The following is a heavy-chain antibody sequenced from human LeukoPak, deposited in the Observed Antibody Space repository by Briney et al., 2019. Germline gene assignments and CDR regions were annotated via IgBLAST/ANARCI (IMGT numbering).Heavy chain of an antibody. CDR1: GFTFSNYW. D-gene: IGHD5-18*01. V-gene: IGHV3-7*05. CDR2: IKQEGSEK. CDR3: SRSGYNYALDF. Sequence: GGSLRLSCAASGFTFSNYWMRWGRQAPGKGLKWVANIKQEGSEKYYVDSVKGRFTISRDNAKDSLYLQMNSLRVEDTAVYYCSRSGYNYALDFWGQGTLVTVSS. J-gene: IGHJ4*02.